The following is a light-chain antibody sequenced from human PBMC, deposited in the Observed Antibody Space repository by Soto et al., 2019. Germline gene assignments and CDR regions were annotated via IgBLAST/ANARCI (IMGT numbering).Light chain of an antibody. CDR3: AAWDDSVNGYV. CDR1: SSNIGSNT. CDR2: SNN. J-gene: IGLJ1*01. V-gene: IGLV1-44*01. Sequence: QSVLTQPPSASGTPGQRVTISCSGSSSNIGSNTVNWYQQLPGTAPKRLIYSNNQRPSGVPDRFSGSKSGTSASLAISGLQSEDEADYYCAAWDDSVNGYVFGSGTKVTVL.